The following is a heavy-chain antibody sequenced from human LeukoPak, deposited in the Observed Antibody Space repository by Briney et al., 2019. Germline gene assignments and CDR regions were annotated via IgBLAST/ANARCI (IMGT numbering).Heavy chain of an antibody. CDR1: GFTFSSYW. J-gene: IGHJ3*02. CDR2: INSDGSST. V-gene: IGHV3-74*01. Sequence: GGSLRLSCAASGFTFSSYWMHWVRQAPGKGLVWVSHINSDGSSTSYADSVKGRFTISRDNAKNTLYLRMNSLRAEDTAVYYCARPGGSGSLYAFDIWGQGAMVTVSS. CDR3: ARPGGSGSLYAFDI. D-gene: IGHD3-10*01.